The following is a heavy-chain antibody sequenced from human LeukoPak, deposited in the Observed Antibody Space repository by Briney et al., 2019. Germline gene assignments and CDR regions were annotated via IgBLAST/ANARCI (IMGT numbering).Heavy chain of an antibody. CDR2: MNPNSGNT. CDR1: GYTFTSYD. CDR3: AREGVGIAARRGFSYMDV. V-gene: IGHV1-8*01. Sequence: GASVKVSCKASGYTFTSYDINWVRQATGQGLEWMGWMNPNSGNTGYAQKFQGRVTMTRNTSISTAYMELSSLRSEDTAVYYCAREGVGIAARRGFSYMDVWGKGTTVTVCS. J-gene: IGHJ6*03. D-gene: IGHD6-6*01.